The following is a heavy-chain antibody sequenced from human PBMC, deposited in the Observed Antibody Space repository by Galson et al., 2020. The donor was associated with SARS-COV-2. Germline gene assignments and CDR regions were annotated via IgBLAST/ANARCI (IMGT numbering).Heavy chain of an antibody. D-gene: IGHD2-2*02. CDR2: ISSSGSTI. J-gene: IGHJ4*02. Sequence: GGSLRLSCAASGFTFSSYEMNWVRQAPGKGLEWVSYISSSGSTIYYADSVKGRFTISRDNAKNSLYLQMNSLRAEDTAVYYCARDYSYCSSTSLYTILFDYWGQGTLVTVSS. CDR3: ARDYSYCSSTSLYTILFDY. CDR1: GFTFSSYE. V-gene: IGHV3-48*03.